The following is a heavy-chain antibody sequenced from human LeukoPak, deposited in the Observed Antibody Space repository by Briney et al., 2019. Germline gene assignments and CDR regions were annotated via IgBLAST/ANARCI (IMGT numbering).Heavy chain of an antibody. J-gene: IGHJ4*02. D-gene: IGHD3-10*01. CDR3: ESGGSGSYRLCYFDY. CDR2: IRYDGSNK. CDR1: GFTFSSYG. V-gene: IGHV3-30*02. Sequence: PGGSLRLSCAASGFTFSSYGMHWVRQAPGKGLEWVAFIRYDGSNKYYADSVKGRFTISRDNSKNTLYLQMNSLRAEDTAVYYCESGGSGSYRLCYFDYWGQGTLVTVSS.